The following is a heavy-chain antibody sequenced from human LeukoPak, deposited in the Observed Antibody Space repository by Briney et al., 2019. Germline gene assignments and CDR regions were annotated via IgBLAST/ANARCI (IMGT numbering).Heavy chain of an antibody. CDR2: TQHDGDDK. CDR1: GFILRSYA. V-gene: IGHV3-30*02. Sequence: TGGSLRLSCEASGFILRSYAMHWVRQAPGKGLEWVAFTQHDGDDKYYADSVKGRFTISRDNVKNVLYLQMNSLRPEDTALYYCAKDLSSAITSALVLDVWGQGTTVIVS. J-gene: IGHJ6*02. D-gene: IGHD3-22*01. CDR3: AKDLSSAITSALVLDV.